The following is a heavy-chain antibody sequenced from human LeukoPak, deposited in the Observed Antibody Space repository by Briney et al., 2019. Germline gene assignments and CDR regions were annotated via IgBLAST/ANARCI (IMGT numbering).Heavy chain of an antibody. CDR2: IYTRGNT. CDR1: GASISSGSYY. J-gene: IGHJ5*02. Sequence: SQTLSLTCTVAGASISSGSYYWSWIRQPAGKGLEWIGRIYTRGNTNYNPSLESRVTILLDRSKNQFSLRLNSVTAADTAVYYRARESPITETAWGQGTLVTVSS. D-gene: IGHD1-14*01. V-gene: IGHV4-61*02. CDR3: ARESPITETA.